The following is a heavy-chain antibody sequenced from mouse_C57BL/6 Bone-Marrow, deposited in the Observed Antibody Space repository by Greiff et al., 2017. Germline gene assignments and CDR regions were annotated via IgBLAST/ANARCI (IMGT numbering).Heavy chain of an antibody. V-gene: IGHV5-4*01. CDR1: GFTFSSYA. Sequence: EVQLVESGGGLVKPGGSLKLSCAASGFTFSSYAMSWVRQTPEKRLEWVATISDGGSYTYYPDNVKGRFTISRDNAKNNLYLQMSHLKSEDTAMYYCATMITTDYFDYWGQGTTLTVSS. D-gene: IGHD2-4*01. CDR2: ISDGGSYT. J-gene: IGHJ2*01. CDR3: ATMITTDYFDY.